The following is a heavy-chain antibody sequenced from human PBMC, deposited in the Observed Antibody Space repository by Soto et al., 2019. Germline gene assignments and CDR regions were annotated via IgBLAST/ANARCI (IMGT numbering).Heavy chain of an antibody. J-gene: IGHJ6*03. V-gene: IGHV4-34*01. CDR3: AGAGFGPGFYSMAV. CDR2: ITHSGST. D-gene: IGHD3-10*01. CDR1: GGSFSGYY. Sequence: QVQLQQWGAGPLKPSETLSLTCAVYGGSFSGYYWIWIRQPPGKGLEWIGEITHSGSTNYNPSLKSRVAISVDTSKTAFSRELTSVTAADAAVYYCAGAGFGPGFYSMAVWGKGTTVTVSS.